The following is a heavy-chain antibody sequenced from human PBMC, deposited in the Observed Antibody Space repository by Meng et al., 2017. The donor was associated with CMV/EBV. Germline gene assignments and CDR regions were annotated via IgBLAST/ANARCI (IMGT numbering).Heavy chain of an antibody. CDR1: GGTFSSYA. CDR3: ALSYYYDSSGYYYY. CDR2: IIPIFGTA. J-gene: IGHJ4*02. D-gene: IGHD3-22*01. V-gene: IGHV1-69*01. Sequence: SGGTFSSYAISWVRQAPGQGLEWMRGIIPIFGTANYAQKFQGRVTITADESTSTAYMELSSLRSEDTAVYYCALSYYYDSSGYYYYWGQGTLVTVSS.